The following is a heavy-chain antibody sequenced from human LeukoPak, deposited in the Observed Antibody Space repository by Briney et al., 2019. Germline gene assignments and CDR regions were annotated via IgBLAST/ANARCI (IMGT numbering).Heavy chain of an antibody. CDR3: ARDMTYYYDSSGYLVGAFDI. CDR2: IIPIFGTA. CDR1: GCTFSSYA. Sequence: SVKVSFKASGCTFSSYAISWVRQAPGQGLEWMGRIIPIFGTANYAQKFQGRVTITTDESTSTAYMELSSPRSEDTAVYYCARDMTYYYDSSGYLVGAFDIWGQGTMVTVSS. D-gene: IGHD3-22*01. V-gene: IGHV1-69*05. J-gene: IGHJ3*02.